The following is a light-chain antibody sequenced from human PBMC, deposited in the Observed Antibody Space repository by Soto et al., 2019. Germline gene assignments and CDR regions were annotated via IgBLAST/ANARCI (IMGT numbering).Light chain of an antibody. V-gene: IGKV3-20*01. Sequence: EIVLTQSPGTLSLSPGERATLSCRASQSVSSNYITWYQQKPGQAPRRLIFGASSWATGIPDRFSGSGSGTDFTLTISRLEPEDFAVYYCQQYGSSPSTFGQGTKVEIK. CDR3: QQYGSSPST. CDR1: QSVSSNY. J-gene: IGKJ1*01. CDR2: GAS.